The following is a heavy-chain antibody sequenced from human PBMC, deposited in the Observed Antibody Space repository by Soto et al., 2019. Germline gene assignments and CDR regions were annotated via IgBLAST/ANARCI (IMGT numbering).Heavy chain of an antibody. V-gene: IGHV4-4*07. CDR1: GASINHYY. CDR3: CRDFHY. Sequence: SATVSLTCTVSGASINHYYWSWVRQPAGKGLEWIGRMSTSGSTNYNPSLKCGVTMSVDTSKNQLSLMLNSVTSADTTVYYSCRDFHY. J-gene: IGHJ4*01. CDR2: MSTSGST.